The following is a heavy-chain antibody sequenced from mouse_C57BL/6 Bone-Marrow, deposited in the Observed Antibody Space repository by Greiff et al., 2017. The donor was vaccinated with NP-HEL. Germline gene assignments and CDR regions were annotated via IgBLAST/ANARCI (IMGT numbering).Heavy chain of an antibody. V-gene: IGHV1-82*01. CDR2: IYPGDGDT. CDR3: ASLWPPDY. Sequence: VKLQESGPELVKPGASVKISCKASGYAFSSSWMNWVKQRPGKGLEWIGRIYPGDGDTNYNGKFKGKATLTADKSSSTAYMQLSSLTSEDSAVYFCASLWPPDYWGQGTTLTVSS. CDR1: GYAFSSSW. J-gene: IGHJ2*01. D-gene: IGHD1-1*02.